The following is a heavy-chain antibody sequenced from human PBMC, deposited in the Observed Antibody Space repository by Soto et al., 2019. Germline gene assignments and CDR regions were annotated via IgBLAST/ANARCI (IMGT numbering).Heavy chain of an antibody. CDR3: ARLYCSASSCYSVGAFDI. CDR1: GFTFSSYG. J-gene: IGHJ3*02. CDR2: IWFDGSDK. Sequence: VGSLRLSCAASGFTFSSYGMHWVRQAPGKGREWVALIWFDGSDKYYTESVKGRFTISRDNSKSTLYLQMNSLRAEDTAVYYCARLYCSASSCYSVGAFDIRGQGTMVTVSS. D-gene: IGHD2-15*01. V-gene: IGHV3-33*01.